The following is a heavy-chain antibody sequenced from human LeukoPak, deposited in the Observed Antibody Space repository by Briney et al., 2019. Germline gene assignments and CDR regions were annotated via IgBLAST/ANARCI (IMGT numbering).Heavy chain of an antibody. CDR1: GYTFTSYG. Sequence: ASVKVSCKASGYTFTSYGISWVRQAPGQGLEWMGWISAYNGNTNYAQKLQGRVTMTTDTSTSTAYMELRSLRSDDTAVYYCARGLCSSGCRLGYYGMDVWGQGTTVTVSS. J-gene: IGHJ6*02. CDR3: ARGLCSSGCRLGYYGMDV. CDR2: ISAYNGNT. D-gene: IGHD6-19*01. V-gene: IGHV1-18*01.